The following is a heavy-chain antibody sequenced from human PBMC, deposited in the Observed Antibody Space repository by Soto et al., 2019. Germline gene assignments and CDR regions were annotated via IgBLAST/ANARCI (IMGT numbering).Heavy chain of an antibody. CDR2: IDPSDSYT. V-gene: IGHV5-10-1*01. D-gene: IGHD6-13*01. Sequence: PGESLKISCKGSGYSFPSYWISWVGQMPGKGLEGMGRIDPSDSYTNYSPSFQGHVTISADKSISTAYLQWSSLKASDTAMYYCAVSDIAAAGNWFDPWGKGTLVTVSS. CDR3: AVSDIAAAGNWFDP. CDR1: GYSFPSYW. J-gene: IGHJ5*02.